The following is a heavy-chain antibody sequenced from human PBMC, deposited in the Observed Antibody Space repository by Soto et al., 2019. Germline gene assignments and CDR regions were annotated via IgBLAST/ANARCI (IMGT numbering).Heavy chain of an antibody. D-gene: IGHD6-6*01. CDR2: INAGNGNT. Sequence: QVQLVQSGAEVKKPGASVKVSCKASGYTFTSYAMHWVRRAPGQRLEWMGWINAGNGNTKYSQKFQGRVTITRDTSASTAFMELSSLRSEDTAVYYCARDLQSSSSGGFDYWGQGTLVTVSS. J-gene: IGHJ4*02. V-gene: IGHV1-3*01. CDR1: GYTFTSYA. CDR3: ARDLQSSSSGGFDY.